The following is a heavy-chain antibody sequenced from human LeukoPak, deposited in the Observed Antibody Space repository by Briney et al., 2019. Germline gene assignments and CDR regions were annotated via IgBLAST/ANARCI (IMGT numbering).Heavy chain of an antibody. J-gene: IGHJ4*02. Sequence: GGSLRLSCAASGFTFSSYSMNWVRQAPGKGLEWVSYISSSSSTIYYADSVKGRFTISRDNAKNSLYLQMNSLRAEDTAVYYCAREGTRVPASRFGYWGQGTLVTVSS. CDR3: AREGTRVPASRFGY. D-gene: IGHD2-2*01. CDR1: GFTFSSYS. V-gene: IGHV3-48*01. CDR2: ISSSSSTI.